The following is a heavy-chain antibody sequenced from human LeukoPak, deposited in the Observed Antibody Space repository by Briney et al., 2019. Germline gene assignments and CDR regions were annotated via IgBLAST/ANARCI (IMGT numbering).Heavy chain of an antibody. CDR1: GDTFSSYA. CDR2: IIPILDIA. CDR3: AREGPPPDMVVTAISYAFDI. Sequence: SVKVSCKASGDTFSSYAISWVRQAPGQGLEWMGRIIPILDIADYAQKFQRRVTITADKSTGTAYMELSSLRSEDTALYYCAREGPPPDMVVTAISYAFDIWGQGTMVSVSS. V-gene: IGHV1-69*04. D-gene: IGHD2-21*02. J-gene: IGHJ3*02.